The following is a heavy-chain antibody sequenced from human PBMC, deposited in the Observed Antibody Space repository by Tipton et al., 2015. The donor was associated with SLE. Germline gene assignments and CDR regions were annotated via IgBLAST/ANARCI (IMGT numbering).Heavy chain of an antibody. CDR2: IYTSGST. V-gene: IGHV4-4*07. D-gene: IGHD2-21*02. Sequence: TLSLTCTVSGGSISSYYWSWIRQPAGKGLEWIGRIYTSGSTNYNPSLKSRFTMSVDTSKNQFSLKMSSVTAADTAVYYCARDGDIVVVTAINGYFDLWGRGTLVTVSS. CDR3: ARDGDIVVVTAINGYFDL. J-gene: IGHJ2*01. CDR1: GGSISSYY.